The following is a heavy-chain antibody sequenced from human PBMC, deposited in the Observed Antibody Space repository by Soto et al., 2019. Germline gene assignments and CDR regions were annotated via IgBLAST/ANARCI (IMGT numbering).Heavy chain of an antibody. CDR3: AKDADYGDDPSEDPGYYFDY. J-gene: IGHJ4*02. CDR1: GFTFSNYA. D-gene: IGHD4-17*01. V-gene: IGHV3-33*06. Sequence: QVQLVESGGGVVQPGRSLRLSCAPSGFTFSNYAMHWVRQAPGKGLEWVAVIWYDGSIKYYADSVKGRFTIYRDNSKNTLHPQMNSLRAEDKAVYYCAKDADYGDDPSEDPGYYFDYWGQGPLVTRSS. CDR2: IWYDGSIK.